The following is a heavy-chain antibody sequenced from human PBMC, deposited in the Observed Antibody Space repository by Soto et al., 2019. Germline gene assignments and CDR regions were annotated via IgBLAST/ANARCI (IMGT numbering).Heavy chain of an antibody. CDR2: IYHGGST. Sequence: SETLSLTCSVSGGSVRSGSYYWTWIRQPPGKGLEWIGSIYHGGSTYYNPSLNSRVTLSIDMTNNHVSLILNSVTAADTAVYYCARVGPWVPYYYDSSPYTFENWFDPWGQGTLVTVSS. CDR1: GGSVRSGSYY. V-gene: IGHV4-39*02. J-gene: IGHJ5*02. CDR3: ARVGPWVPYYYDSSPYTFENWFDP. D-gene: IGHD3-22*01.